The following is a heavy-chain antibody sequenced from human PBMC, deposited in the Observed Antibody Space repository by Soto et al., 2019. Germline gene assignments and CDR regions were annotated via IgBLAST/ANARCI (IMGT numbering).Heavy chain of an antibody. CDR2: VSGSGGSS. CDR3: AKDADNDDYGVFDV. D-gene: IGHD4-17*01. Sequence: EVQLLESGGGLVQPGGSLRLSCAASGFIFTNYALSWVRQAPGTGLEWVAGVSGSGGSSYYADSVKARFTVSRDNSRSTLYRQMSSLRAEDSAIYYCAKDADNDDYGVFDVWGQGTLVTVSS. V-gene: IGHV3-23*01. CDR1: GFIFTNYA. J-gene: IGHJ3*01.